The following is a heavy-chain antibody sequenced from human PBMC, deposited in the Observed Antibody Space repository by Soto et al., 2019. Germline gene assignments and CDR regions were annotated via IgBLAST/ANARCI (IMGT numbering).Heavy chain of an antibody. Sequence: QGQLVQSGPEVKKPGASVKVSCKASGYTFTRYGISWVRQAPGQGLEWMGWISGYNGDTKYAQKFQGRVTMTIDTSKTTAYMELRSLTSDDSAVYYCAKNGQPPYYYYGMDVWGQGTTVTVSS. CDR3: AKNGQPPYYYYGMDV. CDR2: ISGYNGDT. V-gene: IGHV1-18*01. J-gene: IGHJ6*02. CDR1: GYTFTRYG. D-gene: IGHD2-8*01.